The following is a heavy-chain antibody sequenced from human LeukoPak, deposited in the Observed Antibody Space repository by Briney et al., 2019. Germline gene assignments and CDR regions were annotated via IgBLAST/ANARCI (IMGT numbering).Heavy chain of an antibody. J-gene: IGHJ5*02. D-gene: IGHD5-18*01. Sequence: GGSLRLACALSGLSVSIIYMRWVRHAPGRGLEWVSVIYCGGRTYYADSVKGRFTISRDNAKNSLYLQTTSMRAEDTAVYYCARGIRVTGAWGQGTLVTDSS. V-gene: IGHV3-66*01. CDR2: IYCGGRT. CDR1: GLSVSIIY. CDR3: ARGIRVTGA.